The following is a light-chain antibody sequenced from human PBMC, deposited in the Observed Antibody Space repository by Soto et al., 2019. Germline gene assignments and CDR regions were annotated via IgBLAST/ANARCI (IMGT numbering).Light chain of an antibody. Sequence: QAVVTQEPSLTVSPGGTVTLTCGSSTGAVTSGHYPYWFQQKPGQAPRTLIYDTSNKHSWTPARFSGSLLGGKAALTLSGAQPEDEAEYSCLLSYSGARPHAVFGGGTQLTVL. CDR3: LLSYSGARPHAV. J-gene: IGLJ7*01. CDR2: DTS. V-gene: IGLV7-46*01. CDR1: TGAVTSGHY.